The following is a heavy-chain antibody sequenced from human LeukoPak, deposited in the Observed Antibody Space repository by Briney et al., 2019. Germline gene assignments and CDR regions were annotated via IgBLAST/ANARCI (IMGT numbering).Heavy chain of an antibody. V-gene: IGHV1-69*04. D-gene: IGHD2-21*02. CDR2: IIPILGIA. Sequence: ASVKVSCKASGGTFSSYAISWVRQAPGQGLEWMGRIIPILGIANYAQKFQGRVTITADKSTSTAYMELSRLRSDDTAVYYCARVSYCGGDCYRSETIFDYWGQGTLVTVSS. CDR1: GGTFSSYA. J-gene: IGHJ4*02. CDR3: ARVSYCGGDCYRSETIFDY.